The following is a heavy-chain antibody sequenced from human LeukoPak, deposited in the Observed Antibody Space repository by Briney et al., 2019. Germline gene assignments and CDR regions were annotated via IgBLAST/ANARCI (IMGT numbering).Heavy chain of an antibody. D-gene: IGHD4-11*01. J-gene: IGHJ5*02. V-gene: IGHV4-4*07. CDR2: IYTSGST. CDR1: RGSISSYY. Sequence: AETLSLTCTVSRGSISSYYWSCIRQPAGEGVEGIGRIYTSGSTNYNPSLKSRVTMSVDTSESQFSLKLSSVTAAETAVYYCARGPRMTTDVWFDPWGQGALVTVSS. CDR3: ARGPRMTTDVWFDP.